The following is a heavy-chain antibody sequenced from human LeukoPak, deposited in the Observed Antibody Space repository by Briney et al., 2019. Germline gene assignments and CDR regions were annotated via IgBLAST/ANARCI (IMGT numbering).Heavy chain of an antibody. D-gene: IGHD2-2*01. J-gene: IGHJ4*02. CDR3: AKRYCSSTSCYFDY. CDR2: IRYDGSNK. CDR1: GFTFSSYG. V-gene: IGHV3-30*02. Sequence: GGSLRLSCAASGFTFSSYGMHWVRQAPGKGLEWVAFIRYDGSNKYYADSVKGRFTISRDNSKNTLYLQMNSLRAEDTAVYYCAKRYCSSTSCYFDYWGQGTLVTVSS.